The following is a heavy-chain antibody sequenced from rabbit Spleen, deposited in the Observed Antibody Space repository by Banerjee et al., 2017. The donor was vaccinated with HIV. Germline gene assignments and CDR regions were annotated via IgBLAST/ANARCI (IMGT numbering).Heavy chain of an antibody. J-gene: IGHJ2*01. CDR2: IDPVFGTT. CDR3: ARDRGSGWGDAFDP. D-gene: IGHD4-1*01. Sequence: QLVQSGGGLVKPGASLTLTCKASGFTLSTHWMSWVRQAPGKGLEWIGYIDPVFGTTNYANWVNGRFTISSHNAQNTLYLQLNSLTAADTATYFCARDRGSGWGDAFDPWGQGTLVTVS. CDR1: GFTLSTHW. V-gene: IGHV1S7*01.